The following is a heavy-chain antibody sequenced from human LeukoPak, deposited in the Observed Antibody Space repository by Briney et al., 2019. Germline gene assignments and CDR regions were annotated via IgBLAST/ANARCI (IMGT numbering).Heavy chain of an antibody. CDR3: ARDPEGVEWYPWGIGWFDP. V-gene: IGHV3-74*01. CDR1: GFTFSNYW. CDR2: INADATSM. Sequence: PGGSLRLSCAASGFTFSNYWMHWVRQAPGKGLVWVSRINADATSMSNADSVKGRFTISRDNAKNSLYLQMNSLRAEDTAVHYCARDPEGVEWYPWGIGWFDPWGQGTLVTVSS. D-gene: IGHD3-3*01. J-gene: IGHJ5*02.